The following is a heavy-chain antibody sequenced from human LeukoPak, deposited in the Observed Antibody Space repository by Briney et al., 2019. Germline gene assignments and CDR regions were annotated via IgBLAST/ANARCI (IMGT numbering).Heavy chain of an antibody. D-gene: IGHD2-15*01. V-gene: IGHV3-7*02. Sequence: GGSLRLSCAASGFSFSGYWMSWVRQAPGEGLEWVANIKHDGSEKYCVDSLKGRFSISRDNAKSSLYLQMNSLRAEDTAVYYCARALGYCSGGSCYPFDHWGQGTPVTVSS. J-gene: IGHJ4*02. CDR3: ARALGYCSGGSCYPFDH. CDR2: IKHDGSEK. CDR1: GFSFSGYW.